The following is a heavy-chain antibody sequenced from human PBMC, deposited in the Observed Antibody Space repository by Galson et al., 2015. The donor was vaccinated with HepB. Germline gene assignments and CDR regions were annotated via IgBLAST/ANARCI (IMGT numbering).Heavy chain of an antibody. V-gene: IGHV3-30*04. D-gene: IGHD5-18*01. CDR3: AGYSYGYS. CDR2: ISYDGSNK. Sequence: LRLSCAASGFTFSSYAMHWVRQAPGKGLEWVAVISYDGSNKYYADSVKGRFTISRDNSKNTLYLQMNSLRAEDTAVYYCAGYSYGYSWGQGTLVTVSS. CDR1: GFTFSSYA. J-gene: IGHJ5*02.